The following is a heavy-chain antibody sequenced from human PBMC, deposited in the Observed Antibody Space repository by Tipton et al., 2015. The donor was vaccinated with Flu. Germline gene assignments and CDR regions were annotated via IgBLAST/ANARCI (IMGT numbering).Heavy chain of an antibody. Sequence: TLSLTCTVSGDSMRRDYFWGWIRQAPGKGLEWIGNIHYSGSPHYNPSLKSRVTISVDTSKNQFSLKLSSVTAADTAVYYCARSQWLGTDYFDYWGQGTLVTVSS. CDR2: IHYSGSP. V-gene: IGHV4-38-2*02. J-gene: IGHJ4*02. D-gene: IGHD6-19*01. CDR3: ARSQWLGTDYFDY. CDR1: GDSMRRDYF.